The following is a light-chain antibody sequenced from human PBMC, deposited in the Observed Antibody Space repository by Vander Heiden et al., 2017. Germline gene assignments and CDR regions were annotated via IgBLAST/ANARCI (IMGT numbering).Light chain of an antibody. CDR2: DVT. Sequence: QSALTQPRSVSGSPGPSVTISCTGSSSDVGGYDSVSWYQQHPGTAPKLMIYDVTKRPSGVPDRFSGSKSGNTASLTISGLQADDEANYYCCSHAGSYTLVFGGGTKLTVL. CDR1: SSDVGGYDS. J-gene: IGLJ2*01. CDR3: CSHAGSYTLV. V-gene: IGLV2-11*01.